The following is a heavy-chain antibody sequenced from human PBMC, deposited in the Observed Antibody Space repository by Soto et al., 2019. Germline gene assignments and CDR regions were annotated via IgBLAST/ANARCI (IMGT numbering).Heavy chain of an antibody. J-gene: IGHJ6*02. D-gene: IGHD3-10*01. CDR3: ARDVSAWLYGSGSYYRSLDYYYGMDV. Sequence: SETLSLTCTVSGGSISSGGYYWSWIRQHPGKGLEWIGYIYYSGSTYYNPSLKSRVTISVDTSKNQFSLKLSSVTAADTAVYYCARDVSAWLYGSGSYYRSLDYYYGMDVWGQGTTVTVSS. CDR2: IYYSGST. CDR1: GGSISSGGYY. V-gene: IGHV4-31*03.